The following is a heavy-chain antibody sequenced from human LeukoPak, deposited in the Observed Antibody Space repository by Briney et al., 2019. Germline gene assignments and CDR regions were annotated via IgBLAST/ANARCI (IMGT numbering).Heavy chain of an antibody. CDR1: GFTISNYW. CDR3: ARDLFDY. CDR2: IKQDGSAE. J-gene: IGHJ4*02. V-gene: IGHV3-7*01. Sequence: TGGSLRLSCAVSGFTISNYWMSWVRQAPGKGLEWVATIKQDGSAEFYVDSVKGRFTISRDSAKNSLYLQMNSLRDDDTAVCYCARDLFDYWGQGTLVTVSS.